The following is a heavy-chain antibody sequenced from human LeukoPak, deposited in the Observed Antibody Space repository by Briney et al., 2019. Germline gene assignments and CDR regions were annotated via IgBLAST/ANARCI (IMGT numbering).Heavy chain of an antibody. Sequence: GESLKISCKGSGYRFTSYWIGWVRQMPGKGLEWMGIIYPGDSDIRYSPSFEGHVTISADKSISTAYLQWSSLKASDTAMYYCARSHSDPFLDYWGQGTLVTVSS. D-gene: IGHD2/OR15-2a*01. CDR3: ARSHSDPFLDY. CDR2: IYPGDSDI. V-gene: IGHV5-51*01. CDR1: GYRFTSYW. J-gene: IGHJ4*02.